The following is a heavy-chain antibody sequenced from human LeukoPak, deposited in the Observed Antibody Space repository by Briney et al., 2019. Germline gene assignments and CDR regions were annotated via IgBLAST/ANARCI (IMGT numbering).Heavy chain of an antibody. V-gene: IGHV3-30*01. D-gene: IGHD6-13*01. CDR1: GFTFSSYA. J-gene: IGHJ5*02. CDR2: ISYDGSNK. Sequence: PGGSLRLSCAASGFTFSSYAMHWVRQAPGKGLEWVAVISYDGSNKYYADSVKGRFTISRDNSKNTLYLQMNSLRAEGTAVYYCARDRYSSSWSGEPDNWFDPWGQGTLVTVSS. CDR3: ARDRYSSSWSGEPDNWFDP.